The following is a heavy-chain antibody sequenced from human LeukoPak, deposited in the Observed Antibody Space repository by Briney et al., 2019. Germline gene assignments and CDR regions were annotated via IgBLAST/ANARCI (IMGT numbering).Heavy chain of an antibody. CDR2: ISWNSGSI. CDR3: AKDSGYSYGWIDY. J-gene: IGHJ4*02. D-gene: IGHD5-18*01. V-gene: IGHV3-9*01. CDR1: GFTFDDYA. Sequence: PGGSPRLSCAASGFTFDDYAMHWVRQAPGKGLEWVSGISWNSGSIGYADSVKGRFTISRDNAKNSLYLQMNSLRAEDTALYYCAKDSGYSYGWIDYWGQGTLVTVSS.